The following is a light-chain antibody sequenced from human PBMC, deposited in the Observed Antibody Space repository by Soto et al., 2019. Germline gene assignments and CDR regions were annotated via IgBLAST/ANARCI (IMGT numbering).Light chain of an antibody. V-gene: IGKV3-20*01. J-gene: IGKJ1*01. CDR2: GTS. Sequence: EITLTQSPDTLSLSPGERATLSCRASQKINTSYLAWYQQKPGQAPRLLISGTSIRATGIPDRFSGSGSGTDFTLTISRLEPEDFAVYYCQQYGDSPWTFGQGTKVDIK. CDR3: QQYGDSPWT. CDR1: QKINTSY.